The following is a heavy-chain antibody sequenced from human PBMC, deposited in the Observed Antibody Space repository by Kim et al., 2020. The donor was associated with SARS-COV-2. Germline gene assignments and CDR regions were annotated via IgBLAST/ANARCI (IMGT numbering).Heavy chain of an antibody. V-gene: IGHV3-23*01. CDR1: GFTFSSYA. D-gene: IGHD5-18*01. CDR3: ASASASWILTGPDI. Sequence: GGSLRLSCAASGFTFSSYAMSWVRQAPGKGLEWVSAISGSGGSTYYADSVKGRFTISRDNSKNTLYLQMNSLRAEDTAVYYCASASASWILTGPDIWGQGTMVTVSS. CDR2: ISGSGGST. J-gene: IGHJ3*02.